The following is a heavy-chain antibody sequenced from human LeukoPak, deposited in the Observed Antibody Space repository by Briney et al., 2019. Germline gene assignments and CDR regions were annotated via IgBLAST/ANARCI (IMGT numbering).Heavy chain of an antibody. D-gene: IGHD3-9*01. Sequence: GGSLRLSCAASGFSLSSYAMQWVRQAPGKGPEWVSGISEDATNKYHADSVKGRFTISRDNSKNTLHLQMDSLRPEDTAVYYCARSMRGYAILAGYFDYWGQGTLVTVSS. V-gene: IGHV3-30-3*01. CDR2: ISEDATNK. CDR1: GFSLSSYA. J-gene: IGHJ4*02. CDR3: ARSMRGYAILAGYFDY.